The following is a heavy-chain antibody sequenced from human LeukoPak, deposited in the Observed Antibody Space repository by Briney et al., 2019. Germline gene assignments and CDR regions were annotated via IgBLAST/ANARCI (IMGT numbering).Heavy chain of an antibody. CDR3: ARDNSGGSTWWFDP. Sequence: GGSLRLSCAASGFTFSTYWMSWVRQAPGKGLEWVANIKQDGSEKYYVDSVKGRFTISRDNAKNSLFLQMNSLRAEDTAVYYCARDNSGGSTWWFDPWGQGTLVTVSS. CDR1: GFTFSTYW. D-gene: IGHD2-15*01. J-gene: IGHJ5*02. V-gene: IGHV3-7*01. CDR2: IKQDGSEK.